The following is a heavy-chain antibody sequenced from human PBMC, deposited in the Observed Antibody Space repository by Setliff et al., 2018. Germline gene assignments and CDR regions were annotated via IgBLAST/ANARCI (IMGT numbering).Heavy chain of an antibody. J-gene: IGHJ3*02. CDR2: ISSSGSTI. CDR3: TLFGDRDTVDI. D-gene: IGHD3-16*01. Sequence: GSLRLSCAASGFTFSSYEMNWVRQAPGKGLEWVSYISSSGSTIYYADSVKGRFTISRDNAKNSLYLQMNSLRAEDTALYHCTLFGDRDTVDIWGQGTMVTVSS. CDR1: GFTFSSYE. V-gene: IGHV3-48*03.